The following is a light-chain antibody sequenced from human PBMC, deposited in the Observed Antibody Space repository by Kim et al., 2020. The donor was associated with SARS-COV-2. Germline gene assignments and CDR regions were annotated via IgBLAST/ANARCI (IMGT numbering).Light chain of an antibody. CDR3: QAWDSSTKGV. Sequence: SYELTQPPSVSVSPGQTASITCSGDRMGNKYVCWYQQKPGQSPVLVVYQDTKRPSGISERFSGSNSGNTATLTISGTQAMDEADYYCQAWDSSTKGVFGGGTQLTVL. CDR2: QDT. CDR1: RMGNKY. J-gene: IGLJ3*02. V-gene: IGLV3-1*01.